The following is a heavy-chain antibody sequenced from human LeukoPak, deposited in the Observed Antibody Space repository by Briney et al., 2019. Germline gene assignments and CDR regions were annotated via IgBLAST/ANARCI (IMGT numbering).Heavy chain of an antibody. CDR2: IYSGGST. J-gene: IGHJ5*02. CDR3: AKSIYNWNYVLRFDP. V-gene: IGHV3-66*01. D-gene: IGHD1-7*01. CDR1: GFTVSSNY. Sequence: GGSLRLSCAASGFTVSSNYMSWVRQAPGKGLEWVSVIYSGGSTYYTDSVKGRFTISRDNSKNTLYLQMNSLRAEDTAVYYCAKSIYNWNYVLRFDPWGQGTLVTVSS.